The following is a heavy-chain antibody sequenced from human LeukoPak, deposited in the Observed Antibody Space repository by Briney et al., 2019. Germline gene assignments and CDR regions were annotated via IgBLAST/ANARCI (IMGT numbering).Heavy chain of an antibody. V-gene: IGHV3-23*01. CDR2: ITISGDNT. CDR1: GFTFSSYG. CDR3: AKDKTNWYFDL. Sequence: GGSLRLSCAASGFTFSSYGMSWVRQAPGKGLEWVSAITISGDNTWHADSVKGRFTISRDNPKNTLYLQMNSLRVEDTAIYYCAKDKTNWYFDLWGRGTLVTVSS. J-gene: IGHJ2*01.